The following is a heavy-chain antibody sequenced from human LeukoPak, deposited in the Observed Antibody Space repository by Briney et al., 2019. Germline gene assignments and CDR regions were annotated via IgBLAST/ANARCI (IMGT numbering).Heavy chain of an antibody. CDR3: ARAPSPIAVAGNYFDY. CDR1: GGSISSSSYY. V-gene: IGHV4-39*07. CDR2: IYYSGST. J-gene: IGHJ4*02. D-gene: IGHD6-19*01. Sequence: SETLSLTCTVSGGSISSSSYYWGWIRQPPGKGLEWIGSIYYSGSTYYNPSLKSRVTISVDTSKNQFSLKLSSVTAADTAVYYCARAPSPIAVAGNYFDYWGQGTLVTVSS.